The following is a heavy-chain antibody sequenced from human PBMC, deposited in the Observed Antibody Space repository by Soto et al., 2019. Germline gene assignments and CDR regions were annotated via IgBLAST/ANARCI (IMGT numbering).Heavy chain of an antibody. CDR1: GGSFSGYY. Sequence: SETLSLTCAVYGGSFSGYYWSWIRQPPGKGLEWIGEINHSGSTNYNPSLKSRVTISVDTSKNQFSLKLSSVTAADTAVYYCARGPLYYYGSGSYYPYYYYYYMDVWGKGTTVTVSS. D-gene: IGHD3-10*01. V-gene: IGHV4-34*01. CDR2: INHSGST. J-gene: IGHJ6*03. CDR3: ARGPLYYYGSGSYYPYYYYYYMDV.